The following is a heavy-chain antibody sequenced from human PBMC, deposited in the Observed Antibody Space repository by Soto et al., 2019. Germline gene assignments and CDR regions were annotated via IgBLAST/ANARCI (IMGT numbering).Heavy chain of an antibody. CDR1: GDSINSDNYY. J-gene: IGHJ4*02. CDR2: IYYRGNT. V-gene: IGHV4-39*01. Sequence: QLQLQESGPGLVKPSETLSLTCSVSGDSINSDNYYWGWIRQPPGKGLEWIGSIYYRGNTYYNPPPKTRVTISLQKSKSQFSLQLSSVTAADSAVYFCAGLAGLATISYYFDYWGQGTLVTVSS. D-gene: IGHD3-9*01. CDR3: AGLAGLATISYYFDY.